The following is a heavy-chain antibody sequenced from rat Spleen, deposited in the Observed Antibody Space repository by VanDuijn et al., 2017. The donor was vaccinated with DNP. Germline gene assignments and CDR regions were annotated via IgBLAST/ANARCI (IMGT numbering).Heavy chain of an antibody. Sequence: QVQLKESGPGLVQPSQTLSLTCTVSGFSLTSYGVNWVRQPPGKGLEWIAAVSSGGITYYNSPLKSRLSISRDTSKSQVFLKMNSLQMDDTVTYFCTRDRNSWYYFDYWGQGVMVTVSS. CDR3: TRDRNSWYYFDY. V-gene: IGHV2S8*01. J-gene: IGHJ2*01. CDR1: GFSLTSYG. D-gene: IGHD4-4*01. CDR2: VSSGGIT.